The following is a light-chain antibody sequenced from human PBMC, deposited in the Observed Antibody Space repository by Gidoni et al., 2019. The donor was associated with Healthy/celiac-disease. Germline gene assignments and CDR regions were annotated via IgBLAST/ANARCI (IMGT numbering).Light chain of an antibody. CDR2: GAS. J-gene: IGKJ1*01. V-gene: IGKV3-20*01. CDR1: QSVSSSY. Sequence: ENVLTQSPGTLSLSPGERATLSCRASQSVSSSYLAWYQQKPGQAPRLLIYGASSRATGLPDRFSGSGSVPDFTLTISRLEPEDFAVYYCQQYGSSPWTFGQGTKVEIK. CDR3: QQYGSSPWT.